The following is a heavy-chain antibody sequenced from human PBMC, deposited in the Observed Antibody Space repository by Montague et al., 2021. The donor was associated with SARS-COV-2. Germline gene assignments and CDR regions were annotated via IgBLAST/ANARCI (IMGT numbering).Heavy chain of an antibody. J-gene: IGHJ5*02. CDR2: VYNSGTA. CDR1: RGSISTYY. D-gene: IGHD3-3*01. Sequence: ETLSLTCTVSRGSISTYYWSWIRQPPGRGLEWIGYVYNSGTAIYNPSLHGRVTTSVDTSKSQFSLQLSSVSAADTAIYYCVRGAIRGPYNWFDPWGQGTLVAVSS. CDR3: VRGAIRGPYNWFDP. V-gene: IGHV4-59*01.